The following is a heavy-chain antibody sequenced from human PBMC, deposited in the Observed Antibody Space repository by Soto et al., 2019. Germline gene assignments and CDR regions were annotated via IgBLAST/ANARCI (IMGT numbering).Heavy chain of an antibody. CDR1: GGSISSSSYY. D-gene: IGHD2-15*01. J-gene: IGHJ4*02. V-gene: IGHV4-39*01. CDR2: IYYSGST. CDR3: AGNNVVVVAAPFGY. Sequence: QLQLQESGPGLVKPSETLSLTCTVSGGSISSSSYYWGWIRQPPGKGLEWIGSIYYSGSTYYNPSLKSRVTISAHTSQNQFSLKLSSVTAADTAVHYCAGNNVVVVAAPFGYWGQGTLFTVSS.